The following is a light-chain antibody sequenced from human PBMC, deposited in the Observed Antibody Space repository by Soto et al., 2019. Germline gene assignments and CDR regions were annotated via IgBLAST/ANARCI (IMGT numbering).Light chain of an antibody. CDR2: DAS. CDR1: QSMSSW. J-gene: IGKJ1*01. Sequence: DIQMTQSPSTLSASVGDRVTITCRASQSMSSWLAWYQQKPGKAPKLLISDASILESGVPSRFSGSTSGTEFTLTISSLQPDDFATYYCQQYHTYRTFGQGTKVDIK. CDR3: QQYHTYRT. V-gene: IGKV1-5*01.